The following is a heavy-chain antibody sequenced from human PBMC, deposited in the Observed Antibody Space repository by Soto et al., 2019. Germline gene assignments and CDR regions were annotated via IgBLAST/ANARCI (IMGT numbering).Heavy chain of an antibody. CDR3: TTDLLAAAGTTEYFQH. V-gene: IGHV3-15*01. D-gene: IGHD6-13*01. Sequence: EVQLVESGGGLVKPGGSLRLSCAASGFTFSNAWMSWVRQAPGKGLEWVGRIKSKTGGGTTDYAAPVKGRFTSSRDDSKNTLYLQMNSLNSEVTAVYYCTTDLLAAAGTTEYFQHWGQGTLVTVSS. J-gene: IGHJ1*01. CDR2: IKSKTGGGTT. CDR1: GFTFSNAW.